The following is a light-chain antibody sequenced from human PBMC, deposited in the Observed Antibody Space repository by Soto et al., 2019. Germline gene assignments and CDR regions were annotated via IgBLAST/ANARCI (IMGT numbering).Light chain of an antibody. CDR3: TAWDDSLSGNV. V-gene: IGLV1-47*01. CDR2: RNN. J-gene: IGLJ1*01. Sequence: QSVLTQPPSASGTPGQRVTISCSGSSSNIGNHYVYWYQHLPGTAPKLLIYRNNQRPSGVPDRFSGSHSGTSGSLAISGLRSDDEADYYCTAWDDSLSGNVFGTGTKVTVL. CDR1: SSNIGNHY.